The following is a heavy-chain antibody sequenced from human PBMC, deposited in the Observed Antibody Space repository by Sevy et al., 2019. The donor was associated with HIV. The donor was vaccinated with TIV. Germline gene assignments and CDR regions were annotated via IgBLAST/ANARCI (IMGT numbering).Heavy chain of an antibody. J-gene: IGHJ4*02. Sequence: GGSLRLSCAASGCTVSSNYMSWVRQAPGKGLEWVSVIYSGGSTYYADTVKGRFTISRDNSKNTLYLQMNSLRAEDTALYYCARGRYDSSGYYRTTKYYFDYWGQGTLVTVSS. CDR3: ARGRYDSSGYYRTTKYYFDY. CDR1: GCTVSSNY. D-gene: IGHD3-22*01. CDR2: IYSGGST. V-gene: IGHV3-53*01.